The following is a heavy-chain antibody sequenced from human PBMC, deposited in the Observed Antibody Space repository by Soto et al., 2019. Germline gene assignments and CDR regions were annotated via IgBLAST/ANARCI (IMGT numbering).Heavy chain of an antibody. V-gene: IGHV5-51*01. CDR3: ARASSRYYSDSSGYYYASNPFDY. J-gene: IGHJ4*02. CDR1: GYSFTSYW. CDR2: IYPGDSDT. D-gene: IGHD3-22*01. Sequence: GESLKISCKGSGYSFTSYWIGWVRQMPGKGLEWMGIIYPGDSDTRYSPSFQGQVTISADKSISTAYLQWSSLKASDTAMYYCARASSRYYSDSSGYYYASNPFDYWGQGTLVTVSS.